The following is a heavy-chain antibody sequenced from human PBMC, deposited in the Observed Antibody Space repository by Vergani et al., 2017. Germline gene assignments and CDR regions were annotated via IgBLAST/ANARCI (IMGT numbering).Heavy chain of an antibody. CDR1: GFKFSDYY. Sequence: LEESGGGLVKPGGSLRLSCAASGFKFSDYYMSWIRQAPGKGLEWVSHISPGASTVSYTDSVTGRFTVSRDNDNNSLALDMTTLRVEDTAVYYCWKSPGISTTPDCYAMDVWGGGTTVTVSS. CDR3: WKSPGISTTPDCYAMDV. V-gene: IGHV3-11*04. CDR2: ISPGASTV. J-gene: IGHJ6*04. D-gene: IGHD1-1*01.